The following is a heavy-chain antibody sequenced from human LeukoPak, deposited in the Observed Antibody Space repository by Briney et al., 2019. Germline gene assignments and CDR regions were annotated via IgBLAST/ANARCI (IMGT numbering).Heavy chain of an antibody. J-gene: IGHJ4*02. CDR2: ISYDGSNK. CDR3: AGGVAGTKWGYFDY. CDR1: GFTFTSYG. Sequence: GGSLRLSCAASGFTFTSYGMHWVRQAPGKGLEWVAVISYDGSNKYYADSVKGRFTISRDNSKNTLYLQMNSLRAEDTAVYYCAGGVAGTKWGYFDYWGQGTLVTVSS. D-gene: IGHD6-19*01. V-gene: IGHV3-30*19.